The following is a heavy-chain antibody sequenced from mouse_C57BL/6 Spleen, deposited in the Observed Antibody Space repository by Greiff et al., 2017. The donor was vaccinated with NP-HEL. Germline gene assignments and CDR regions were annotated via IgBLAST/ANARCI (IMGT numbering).Heavy chain of an antibody. CDR3: ARHGGYYGSSLYWYFDV. V-gene: IGHV5-6*02. J-gene: IGHJ1*03. CDR1: GFTFSSYG. Sequence: DVKLVESGGDLVKPGGSLKLSCAASGFTFSSYGMSWVRQTPDKRLEWVATISSGGSYTYYPDSVKGRFTISRDNAKNTLYLQMSSLKSEDTAMYYCARHGGYYGSSLYWYFDVWGTGTTVTVSS. CDR2: ISSGGSYT. D-gene: IGHD1-1*01.